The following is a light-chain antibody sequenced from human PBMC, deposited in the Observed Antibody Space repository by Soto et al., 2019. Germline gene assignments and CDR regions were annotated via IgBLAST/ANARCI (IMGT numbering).Light chain of an antibody. V-gene: IGLV2-8*01. CDR3: SSFGGSDNVV. CDR2: EVS. Sequence: QSVLTQPPSASGSPGQSVTISCTGTSSDVGGYNYVSWFQQHPGKATKLMIYEVSKRPSGVPGRFSGSKSGNTASLTVSGLQAEDEADYYCSSFGGSDNVVFGGGTKLTVL. CDR1: SSDVGGYNY. J-gene: IGLJ2*01.